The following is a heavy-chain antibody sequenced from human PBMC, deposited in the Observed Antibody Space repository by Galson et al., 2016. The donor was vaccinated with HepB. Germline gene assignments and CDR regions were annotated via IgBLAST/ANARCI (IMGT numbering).Heavy chain of an antibody. CDR1: GFSFNTYG. J-gene: IGHJ6*02. Sequence: SLRLSCAASGFSFNTYGMHWVRQAPGKGLEWVALIWYDGTKKYYADPVKGRFTISRDNSKNSLYLEMDSLRAEDTATYYCWGTPPRSWYGTDHYRMYVWGQGTTVTFTS. CDR2: IWYDGTKK. V-gene: IGHV3-33*01. CDR3: WGTPPRSWYGTDHYRMYV. D-gene: IGHD6-13*01.